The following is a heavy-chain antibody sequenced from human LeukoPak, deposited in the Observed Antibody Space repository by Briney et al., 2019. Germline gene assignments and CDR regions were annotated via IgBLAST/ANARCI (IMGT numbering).Heavy chain of an antibody. J-gene: IGHJ4*02. V-gene: IGHV3-53*01. D-gene: IGHD6-19*01. CDR2: IYSGGRT. CDR1: ALSVSSSY. CDR3: ASKRKYSSGALNY. Sequence: GRCLTLACSPSALSVSSSYMGSVRHAPREGPWCVSVIYSGGRTYYADSVKGRFTISRDNSKNTLYLQMNSLRAEDTAVYYCASKRKYSSGALNYWGQGTLVTVSS.